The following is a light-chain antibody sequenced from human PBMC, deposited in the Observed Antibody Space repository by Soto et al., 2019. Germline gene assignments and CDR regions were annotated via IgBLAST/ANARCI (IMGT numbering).Light chain of an antibody. V-gene: IGLV2-14*03. CDR3: KSYTTSATYV. CDR1: SSDVGAYNF. J-gene: IGLJ1*01. Sequence: QSVLTQPASVSGSPGQSITISCTGTSSDVGAYNFVSWYQHHPGKAPKLINYDVSNRPSGVSSRFSGSKSGNTASLTISGLQAEDEADYYCKSYTTSATYVFGTGTKVTVL. CDR2: DVS.